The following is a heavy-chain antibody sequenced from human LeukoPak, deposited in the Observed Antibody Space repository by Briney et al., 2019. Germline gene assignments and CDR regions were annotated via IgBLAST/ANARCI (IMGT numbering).Heavy chain of an antibody. CDR1: GYTFTDYY. CDR2: INPNSGGT. J-gene: IGHJ4*02. Sequence: ASVKVSCKASGYTFTDYYTHWVRQAPGQGLEWMGWINPNSGGTNYAQKFQGRVTMNRDTSISTAYMELSRLRSDDTAVYYCARASYYYDSSGYPGYYFDYWGQGTLVTVSS. V-gene: IGHV1-2*02. D-gene: IGHD3-22*01. CDR3: ARASYYYDSSGYPGYYFDY.